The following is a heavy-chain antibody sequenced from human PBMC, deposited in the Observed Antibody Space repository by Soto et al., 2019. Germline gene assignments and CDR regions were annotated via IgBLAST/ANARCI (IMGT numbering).Heavy chain of an antibody. J-gene: IGHJ6*02. V-gene: IGHV1-18*04. CDR1: GYTFTSFT. CDR2: ISAYDGNT. CDR3: ARVKQLWLGGMDV. Sequence: QVQLVQSGAEVKKPGASVKVSCKASGYTFTSFTISWVRQAPGQGLEWMGWISAYDGNTNYAQKLQGRVTMTTDTSTSTVYMELRSLRSDDTAVYYCARVKQLWLGGMDVWGQGTTVTVTS. D-gene: IGHD5-18*01.